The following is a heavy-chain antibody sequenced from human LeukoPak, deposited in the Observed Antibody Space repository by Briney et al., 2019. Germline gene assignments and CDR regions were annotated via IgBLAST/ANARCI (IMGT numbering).Heavy chain of an antibody. Sequence: SETLSLTCAVYGGSFSGYYWSWIRQPPGKGLEWIGEINHSGSTNYNPSLKSRVTISVDTSKNQFSLKLSSVTAADTAVYYCARGRYCSSTSCYRRYLDYWGQGTLVTVSS. CDR2: INHSGST. V-gene: IGHV4-34*01. D-gene: IGHD2-2*02. CDR1: GGSFSGYY. J-gene: IGHJ4*02. CDR3: ARGRYCSSTSCYRRYLDY.